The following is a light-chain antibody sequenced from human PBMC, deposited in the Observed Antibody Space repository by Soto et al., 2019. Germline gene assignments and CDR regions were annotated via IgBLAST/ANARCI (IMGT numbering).Light chain of an antibody. V-gene: IGLV2-14*01. J-gene: IGLJ2*01. CDR2: EVR. CDR3: SSYTSSSTPYVV. Sequence: QSALTQPASVSGSPGQSITISCTGTSSDVGGYDFVSWYQHHPGKAPKLIIYEVRTRPSGVSDRFSGSKSGNTASLTISGLQAEDEADYYCSSYTSSSTPYVVLGGGTKVTVL. CDR1: SSDVGGYDF.